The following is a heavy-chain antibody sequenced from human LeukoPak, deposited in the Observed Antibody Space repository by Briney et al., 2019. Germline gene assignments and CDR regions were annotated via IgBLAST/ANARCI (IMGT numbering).Heavy chain of an antibody. D-gene: IGHD3-10*01. CDR3: AKHRMARRVIMDYYFDD. Sequence: PGRSLRLSCAASGFTFSSYGMHWVRQAPGKGLEWVAVISYDGSNKYYADSVKGRFTISRDNSKNAVYLQMNSLRAEDSAVYYCAKHRMARRVIMDYYFDDWGQGTLVTVSS. CDR2: ISYDGSNK. V-gene: IGHV3-30*18. J-gene: IGHJ4*02. CDR1: GFTFSSYG.